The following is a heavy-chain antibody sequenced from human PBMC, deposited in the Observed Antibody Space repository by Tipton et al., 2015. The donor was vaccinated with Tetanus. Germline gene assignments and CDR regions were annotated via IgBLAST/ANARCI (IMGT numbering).Heavy chain of an antibody. CDR1: GGSISSYY. Sequence: TLSLTCTVSGGSISSYYWSWIRQPPGKGLEWIGYIYYSGSTNYNPSLKSRVTISVDTSKNQFSLKLSSVTAADTAVYYCARSGIAPSPGPHGMDVWGQGTTVTVSS. J-gene: IGHJ6*02. D-gene: IGHD6-13*01. V-gene: IGHV4-59*01. CDR3: ARSGIAPSPGPHGMDV. CDR2: IYYSGST.